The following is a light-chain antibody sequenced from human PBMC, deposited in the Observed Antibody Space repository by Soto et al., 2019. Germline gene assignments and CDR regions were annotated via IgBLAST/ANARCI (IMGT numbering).Light chain of an antibody. J-gene: IGKJ5*01. V-gene: IGKV2-28*01. Sequence: DIVTTQSPLSLPVTPGEPASISCRSSQSLLHSNGYNYLDWYLQKPGQSPQLLIYLGSNRASGVPDRFSGSGSGTDFTLKISRGEAEDVGVYYCMQALQTPLFGQGTRLEIK. CDR3: MQALQTPL. CDR2: LGS. CDR1: QSLLHSNGYNY.